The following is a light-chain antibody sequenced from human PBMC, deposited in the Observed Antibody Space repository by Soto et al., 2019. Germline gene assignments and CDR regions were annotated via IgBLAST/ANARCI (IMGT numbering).Light chain of an antibody. CDR3: HQSYSTPPP. J-gene: IGKJ1*01. Sequence: DIQVTQYPSSLAASVGDRGTITWRASQGISSWLAWYQQKPGKAPKLLIYAASSLQSGVPSRFSGSGSGTDFTLTISSLKPEDFATYYCHQSYSTPPPFGQGTKV. CDR2: AAS. CDR1: QGISSW. V-gene: IGKV1-39*01.